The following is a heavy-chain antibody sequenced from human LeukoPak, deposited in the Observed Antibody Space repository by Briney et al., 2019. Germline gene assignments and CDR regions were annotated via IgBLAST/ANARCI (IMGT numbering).Heavy chain of an antibody. CDR1: GYTFTGYY. CDR2: INPNSGGT. D-gene: IGHD3-16*01. Sequence: GASVKVSCKASGYTFTGYYMHWVRQAPGQGLEWMGWINPNSGGTNYAQKFQGRVTMTRDTSISTAYMELSRLRSDDTAVYYCAKSRSRNRITFGGVENWFDPWGQGTLVTVSS. V-gene: IGHV1-2*02. J-gene: IGHJ5*02. CDR3: AKSRSRNRITFGGVENWFDP.